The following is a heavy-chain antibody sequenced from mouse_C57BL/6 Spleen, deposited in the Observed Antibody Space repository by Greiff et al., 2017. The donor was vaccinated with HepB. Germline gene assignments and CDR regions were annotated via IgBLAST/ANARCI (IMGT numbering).Heavy chain of an antibody. CDR3: ARDDDYDPFAY. CDR1: GYTFTSYT. Sequence: VQLQESGAELARPGASVKMSCKASGYTFTSYTMHWVKQRPGQGLEWIGYINPSSGYTKYNQKFKDKATLTADKYSSTAYMQLSSRTSEDSAVYYCARDDDYDPFAYWGQGTLVTVSA. D-gene: IGHD2-4*01. CDR2: INPSSGYT. J-gene: IGHJ3*01. V-gene: IGHV1-4*01.